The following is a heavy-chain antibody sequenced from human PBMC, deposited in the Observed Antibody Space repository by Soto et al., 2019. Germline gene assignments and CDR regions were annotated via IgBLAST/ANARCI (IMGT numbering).Heavy chain of an antibody. CDR2: IDPGASYT. V-gene: IGHV5-10-1*01. J-gene: IGHJ6*02. CDR1: GYSFTSYW. CDR3: ARLEQVTNYGMDV. Sequence: GESLKISCKGSGYSFTSYWIRWVRQMRGKGLEWMGRIDPGASYTNYSPSFQGHVTISADKSISTAYLQWSSLKASDTPMDYCARLEQVTNYGMDVWGQETTVTVAS. D-gene: IGHD2-21*02.